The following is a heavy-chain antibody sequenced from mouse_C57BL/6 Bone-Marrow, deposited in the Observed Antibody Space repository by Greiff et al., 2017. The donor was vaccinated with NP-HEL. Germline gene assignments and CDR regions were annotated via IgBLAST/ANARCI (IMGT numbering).Heavy chain of an antibody. D-gene: IGHD2-4*01. V-gene: IGHV1-54*01. Sequence: VQRVESGAELVRPGTSVKVSCKASGYAFTNYLIEWVKQRPGQGLEWIGVINPGSGGTNYNEKFKGKATLTADKSSSTAYMQRSSLTSEDSAVYFCARGGIYYDYAWFAYWGQGTLVTVSA. CDR3: ARGGIYYDYAWFAY. CDR2: INPGSGGT. J-gene: IGHJ3*01. CDR1: GYAFTNYL.